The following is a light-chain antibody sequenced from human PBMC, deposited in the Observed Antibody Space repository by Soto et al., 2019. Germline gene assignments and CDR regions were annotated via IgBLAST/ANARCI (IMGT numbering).Light chain of an antibody. Sequence: QSVLTQPASVSGSPGQSITISCTGTSSDVGGYNYVSWYQQHPGKAPKLMIYDVSDRPSGVSNRFSGSKSGNTASLTISGLQAEDGADYYCNSYTSDNTYVFGTGTKVTVL. CDR3: NSYTSDNTYV. CDR2: DVS. V-gene: IGLV2-14*01. CDR1: SSDVGGYNY. J-gene: IGLJ1*01.